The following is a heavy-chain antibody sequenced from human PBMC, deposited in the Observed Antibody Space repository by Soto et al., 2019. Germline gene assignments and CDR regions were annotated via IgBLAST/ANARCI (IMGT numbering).Heavy chain of an antibody. CDR1: GFTFDDYA. D-gene: IGHD3-3*01. J-gene: IGHJ6*03. V-gene: IGHV3-9*01. CDR2: ISWNSGSI. CDR3: AKDNGDRNYYYMDV. Sequence: GGSLRLSCAASGFTFDDYAMHWVRQAPGKGLEWVSGISWNSGSIGYADSVKGRFTISRDNAKNSLYLQMNSLRAEDTALYYCAKDNGDRNYYYMDVWGKGTTVTVSS.